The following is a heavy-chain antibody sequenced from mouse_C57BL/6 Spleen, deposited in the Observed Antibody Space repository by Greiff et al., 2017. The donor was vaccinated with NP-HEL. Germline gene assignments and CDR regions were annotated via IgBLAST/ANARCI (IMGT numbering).Heavy chain of an antibody. V-gene: IGHV5-17*01. D-gene: IGHD1-1*01. Sequence: EVLGVESGGGLVKPGGSLKLSCAASGFTFSDYGMHWVRQAPEQGLEWVAYISSGSSTIYYAETLKGRFTIARDNAKNTLFLQMTSLRSEDTAMYYCATYGSYWYFDVWGTGTTVTVSS. CDR2: ISSGSSTI. CDR1: GFTFSDYG. J-gene: IGHJ1*03. CDR3: ATYGSYWYFDV.